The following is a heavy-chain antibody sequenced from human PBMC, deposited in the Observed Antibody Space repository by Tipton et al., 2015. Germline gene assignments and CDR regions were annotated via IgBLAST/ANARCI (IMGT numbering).Heavy chain of an antibody. CDR2: ITGPGGSA. CDR3: AKQSRAQLLWFGELLIVDY. J-gene: IGHJ4*02. CDR1: GFIFDDYG. D-gene: IGHD3-10*01. V-gene: IGHV3-23*01. Sequence: SLRLSCAASGFIFDDYGMHWVRQAPGKGLEWVSAITGPGGSAYYIDSVKGRFTISRDNSKNTLHLHMNSLRAEDTALYYCAKQSRAQLLWFGELLIVDYWGQGTLVTVSS.